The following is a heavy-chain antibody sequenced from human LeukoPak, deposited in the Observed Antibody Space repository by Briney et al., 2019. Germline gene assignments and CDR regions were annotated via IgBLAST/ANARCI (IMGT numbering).Heavy chain of an antibody. CDR1: GFTFSSYA. CDR2: ISGSGGST. J-gene: IGHJ6*02. V-gene: IGHV3-23*01. Sequence: PGGSLRLSCAASGFTFSSYAMSWVRQAPGKGLEWVSAISGSGGSTYYADSVKGRFTISRDNSKNTLYLQMSSLRAEDTAVYYCAKGSRVLRYFDWLSDYYGMDVWGQGTTVTVSS. D-gene: IGHD3-9*01. CDR3: AKGSRVLRYFDWLSDYYGMDV.